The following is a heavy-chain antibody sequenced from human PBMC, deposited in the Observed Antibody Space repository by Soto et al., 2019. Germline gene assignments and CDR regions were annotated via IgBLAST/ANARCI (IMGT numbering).Heavy chain of an antibody. J-gene: IGHJ4*02. Sequence: GSLRLSCAASGFTFSSYAMSWVRQAPGKGLEWVSAISGSGGSTYYADSVKGRFTISRDNSKNTLYLQMNSLRAEDTAVYYCAKGLPTYCGGDCYSDYWGQGTLVTVSS. CDR2: ISGSGGST. CDR1: GFTFSSYA. D-gene: IGHD2-21*02. V-gene: IGHV3-23*01. CDR3: AKGLPTYCGGDCYSDY.